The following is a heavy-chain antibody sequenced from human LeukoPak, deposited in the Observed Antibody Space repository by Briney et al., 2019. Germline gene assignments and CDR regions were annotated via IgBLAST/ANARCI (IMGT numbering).Heavy chain of an antibody. V-gene: IGHV3-30*04. CDR2: ISYDGSNK. CDR3: ARDSHYYGSGTKY. D-gene: IGHD3-10*01. Sequence: GGSLRLSCAASGFTFSSYAMHWDRQAPGKGLEWVAVISYDGSNKYYADSVKGRFTISRDNSKNTLYLQMNSLRAEDTAVYYCARDSHYYGSGTKYWGQGTLVTVSS. CDR1: GFTFSSYA. J-gene: IGHJ4*02.